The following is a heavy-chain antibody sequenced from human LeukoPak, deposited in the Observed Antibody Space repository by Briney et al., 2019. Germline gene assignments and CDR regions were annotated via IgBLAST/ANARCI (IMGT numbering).Heavy chain of an antibody. V-gene: IGHV7-4-1*02. Sequence: ASVKVSCKASEYTFTSYAMNWVRQAPGQGLEWMGWINTNTGNPTYAQGFTGRFVFSLDTSVSTAYLQISSLKAEDTAVYYCATPIKYSSSNFFYGMDVWGQGTTVTVSS. CDR3: ATPIKYSSSNFFYGMDV. D-gene: IGHD6-6*01. CDR2: INTNTGNP. CDR1: EYTFTSYA. J-gene: IGHJ6*02.